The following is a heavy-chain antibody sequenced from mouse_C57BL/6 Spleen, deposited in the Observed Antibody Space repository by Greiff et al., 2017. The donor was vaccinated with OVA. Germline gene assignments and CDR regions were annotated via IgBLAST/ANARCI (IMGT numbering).Heavy chain of an antibody. CDR2: IYPGSGST. CDR1: GYTFTSYW. CDR3: ARCEPTVVAHWYFDV. Sequence: QVQLQQPGAELVKPGASVKMSCKASGYTFTSYWITWVKQRPGQGLEWIGDIYPGSGSTNYNEKFKSKATLTVYTSSSTAYMQLSSLTSEDSAVYYCARCEPTVVAHWYFDVWGTGTTVTVSS. J-gene: IGHJ1*03. D-gene: IGHD1-1*01. V-gene: IGHV1-55*01.